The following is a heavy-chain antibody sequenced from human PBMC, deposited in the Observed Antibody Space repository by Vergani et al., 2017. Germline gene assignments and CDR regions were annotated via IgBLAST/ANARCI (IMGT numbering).Heavy chain of an antibody. Sequence: EVQLLESGGGLVQPGGSLRLSCAASGFTFSSYSMNWVRQAPGKGLEWVSSISSSSSYIYYADSVKGRFTISRDNAKNSLYLQMNSLRAEDTAVYYCARDQCSSTSCPYYYYYMDVWGKGTTVTVSS. D-gene: IGHD2-2*01. J-gene: IGHJ6*03. V-gene: IGHV3-21*01. CDR3: ARDQCSSTSCPYYYYYMDV. CDR2: ISSSSSYI. CDR1: GFTFSSYS.